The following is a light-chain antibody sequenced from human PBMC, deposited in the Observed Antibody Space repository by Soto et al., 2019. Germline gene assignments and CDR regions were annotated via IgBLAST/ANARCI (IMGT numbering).Light chain of an antibody. CDR1: QCVSAN. Sequence: VLPQTPDTVSVSPGERATLSCGLSQCVSANLAWYQLNPGQPPRLLIYGAYTRATDIPARFSGSGSGTEFTLTIIGLQSEDFAVYYCQQYNNGLPYTLGQGTLLEVK. V-gene: IGKV3-15*01. J-gene: IGKJ5*01. CDR2: GAY. CDR3: QQYNNGLPYT.